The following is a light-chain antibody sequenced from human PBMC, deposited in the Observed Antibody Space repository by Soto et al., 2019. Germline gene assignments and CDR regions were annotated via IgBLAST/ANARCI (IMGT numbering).Light chain of an antibody. CDR3: CSYAGTYTLV. CDR1: SSDVGRYNY. Sequence: QSVLTQPPSVSGSPGQSVTISCTGSSSDVGRYNYVSWYQQHPGKAPKLLLYDVSKRPSGVPDRFSGSKSGNTASLTISGLQTEDETDYYCCSYAGTYTLVFGGGTKLTVL. J-gene: IGLJ3*02. V-gene: IGLV2-11*01. CDR2: DVS.